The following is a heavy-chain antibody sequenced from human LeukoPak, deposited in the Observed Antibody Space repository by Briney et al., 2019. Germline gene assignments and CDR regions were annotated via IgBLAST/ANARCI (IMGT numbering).Heavy chain of an antibody. CDR1: GYTFTSYG. CDR3: ATVFYGAGYGPDDRIYYFDY. Sequence: GASVKVSCKASGYTFTSYGISWVRQAPGQGLEWMGWISAYNGNTHYAQKLQGRVTMTTDTSTSTAYMELRSLRSDDTAVYYCATVFYGAGYGPDDRIYYFDYWGQGTLVTVSS. J-gene: IGHJ4*02. D-gene: IGHD5-12*01. V-gene: IGHV1-18*01. CDR2: ISAYNGNT.